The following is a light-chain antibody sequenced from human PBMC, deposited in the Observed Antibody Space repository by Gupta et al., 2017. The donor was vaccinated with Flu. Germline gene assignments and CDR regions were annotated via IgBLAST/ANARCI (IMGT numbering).Light chain of an antibody. V-gene: IGLV1-47*01. CDR1: HSNIGSNY. Sequence: QSVLTQPPSASVTPGQRVTISCSGSHSNIGSNYVYWYQKLPGAAPKLLIYRTTQRPSGVPDRFSGSRSGTSASLAFTGLRSEDEADYYCAAWDDSLGAVVFGGGTKVTVL. J-gene: IGLJ2*01. CDR3: AAWDDSLGAVV. CDR2: RTT.